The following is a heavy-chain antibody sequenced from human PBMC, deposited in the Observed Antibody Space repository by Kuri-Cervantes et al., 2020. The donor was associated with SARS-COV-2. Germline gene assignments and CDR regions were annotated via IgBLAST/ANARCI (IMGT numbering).Heavy chain of an antibody. D-gene: IGHD6-25*01. Sequence: GESLKIFCAASEFTFSDYAMSWVRQAPGRGLEWVSAISGTGGTTYYADSVKGRFTISRDNSNNNLFLLMSSLRVEDSAVYFCAKAPSRGGSPFYFDYWGQGTLVTVSS. CDR1: EFTFSDYA. J-gene: IGHJ4*02. CDR3: AKAPSRGGSPFYFDY. CDR2: ISGTGGTT. V-gene: IGHV3-23*01.